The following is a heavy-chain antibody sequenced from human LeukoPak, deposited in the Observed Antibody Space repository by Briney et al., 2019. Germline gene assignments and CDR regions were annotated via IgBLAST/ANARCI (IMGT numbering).Heavy chain of an antibody. D-gene: IGHD6-13*01. CDR1: GFTFSSYS. Sequence: GGSLRLSCAASGFTFSSYSMNWVRQAPGKGLEWVSSISSSSSYIYHADSVKGRFTISRDNAKNSLYLQMNSLRDEDTAVYYCARSGYGSRWYFFDHWGQGTLVTVSS. CDR3: ARSGYGSRWYFFDH. CDR2: ISSSSSYI. V-gene: IGHV3-21*01. J-gene: IGHJ4*02.